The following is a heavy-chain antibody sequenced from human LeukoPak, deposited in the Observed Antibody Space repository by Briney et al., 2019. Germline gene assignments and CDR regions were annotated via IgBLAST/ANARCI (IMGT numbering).Heavy chain of an antibody. CDR1: GFTFRNYW. J-gene: IGHJ4*02. CDR2: INSDGSSR. CDR3: ASASSHRIAAGGDY. Sequence: GGSLRLSCVASGFTFRNYWMHWVRQAPGKGLVWVSRINSDGSSRNYADSVKGRFTISRDNAKNTLYLQMNSLRAEDTAVYYCASASSHRIAAGGDYWGQGTLVTVSS. V-gene: IGHV3-74*01. D-gene: IGHD6-13*01.